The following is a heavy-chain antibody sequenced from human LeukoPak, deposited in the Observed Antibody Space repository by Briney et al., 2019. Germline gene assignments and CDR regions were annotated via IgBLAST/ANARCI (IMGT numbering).Heavy chain of an antibody. CDR1: GASISSSGYY. CDR2: IYYSGST. J-gene: IGHJ4*02. Sequence: SETLSLTCTVSGASISSSGYYWVWIRQPPGKGLEWIGTIYYSGSTYYNPSLKSRVTTSVDTSKNQFSLKLSSVTAADTAVYYCARGGYCSGGSCYSGRKDYWGQGTLVTVSS. CDR3: ARGGYCSGGSCYSGRKDY. V-gene: IGHV4-39*01. D-gene: IGHD2-15*01.